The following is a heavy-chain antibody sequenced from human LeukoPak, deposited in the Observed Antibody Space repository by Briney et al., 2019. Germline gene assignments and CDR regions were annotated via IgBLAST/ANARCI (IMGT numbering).Heavy chain of an antibody. V-gene: IGHV3-48*03. Sequence: PGGSLRLSCAASGLTFSSYEMNWVRQAPGKGLEWVSYISSSGSTIYYADSVKGRFTISRDNAKNSLYLQMNSLRAEDTAVYYCARDFHDSFDYWGQGTLVTVSS. D-gene: IGHD3-9*01. CDR1: GLTFSSYE. CDR3: ARDFHDSFDY. J-gene: IGHJ4*02. CDR2: ISSSGSTI.